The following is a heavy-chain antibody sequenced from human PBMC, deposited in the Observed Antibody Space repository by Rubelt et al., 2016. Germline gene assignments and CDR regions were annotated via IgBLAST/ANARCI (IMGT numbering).Heavy chain of an antibody. CDR3: ARPSSSGSYGY. V-gene: IGHV4-39*01. J-gene: IGHJ4*02. CDR1: GGSISSSSYY. CDR2: IHYSGNP. Sequence: QLQLQESGPGLVKPSETLSLTCTVSGGSISSSSYYWGWIRQPPGKGLEWIGSIHYSGNPYYNPSLQSRVTISGDTSKNKYSRKLSSVTAAETAVYYCARPSSSGSYGYWGQGTLVTVSS. D-gene: IGHD1-26*01.